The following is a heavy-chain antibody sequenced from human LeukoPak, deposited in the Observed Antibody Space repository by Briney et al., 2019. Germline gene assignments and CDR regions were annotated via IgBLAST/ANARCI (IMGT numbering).Heavy chain of an antibody. Sequence: GGSLRLSCAASGFTFSSYWMSWVRQAPGKGLEWVANITQDGSEKYYVDSVKGRFTISRDNAKNSLYLQMNSLRAEDTAVYYCARDESCGGSCYWYYFDYWGQGTLVTVSS. CDR3: ARDESCGGSCYWYYFDY. CDR2: ITQDGSEK. CDR1: GFTFSSYW. J-gene: IGHJ4*02. D-gene: IGHD2-15*01. V-gene: IGHV3-7*01.